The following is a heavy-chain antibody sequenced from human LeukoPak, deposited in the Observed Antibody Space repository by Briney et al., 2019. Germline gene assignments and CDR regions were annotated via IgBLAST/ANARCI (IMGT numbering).Heavy chain of an antibody. V-gene: IGHV4-38-2*01. J-gene: IGHJ3*02. Sequence: SETLSLTCAVSGYSISSGYYWGWIRQPPGKGLEWIGSIYHSGSTYHNPSLKSRVTISVDTSKNQFSLKLSSVTAADTAVYYCARARRRGSYRYDAFDIWGQGTMVTVSS. D-gene: IGHD3-16*02. CDR1: GYSISSGYY. CDR3: ARARRRGSYRYDAFDI. CDR2: IYHSGST.